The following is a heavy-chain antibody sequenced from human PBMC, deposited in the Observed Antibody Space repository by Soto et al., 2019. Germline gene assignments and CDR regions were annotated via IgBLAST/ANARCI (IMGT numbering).Heavy chain of an antibody. D-gene: IGHD3-3*01. Sequence: SETLSLTCTFSCGSIISSSYYWGWIRQPPGKGLEWIGSIYYSGSTYYNPSLKTRVTISVDTSKNQFSLKLSSVTAADTAVYYCVRRKRRITIFGVVRTRPYDSFDLWGQGTMVTVSS. CDR1: CGSIISSSYY. CDR3: VRRKRRITIFGVVRTRPYDSFDL. V-gene: IGHV4-39*01. J-gene: IGHJ3*01. CDR2: IYYSGST.